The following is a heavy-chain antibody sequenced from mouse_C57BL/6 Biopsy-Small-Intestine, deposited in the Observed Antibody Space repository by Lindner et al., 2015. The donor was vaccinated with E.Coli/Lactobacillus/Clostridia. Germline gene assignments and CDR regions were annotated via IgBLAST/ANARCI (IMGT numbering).Heavy chain of an antibody. CDR2: IRSKSSDYAT. D-gene: IGHD1-1*01. Sequence: VQLQESGGGLVQPEGSLKLSCAASGFTFNTYAMHWVRQAPGKGLEWVARIRSKSSDYATYYADSVKDRFTVSRDDSQNMLYLQMNNLKTEDTAMYYCVRDRAYYFGSFTCAMDYWGQGTSVTVSS. V-gene: IGHV10-3*01. CDR1: GFTFNTYA. CDR3: VRDRAYYFGSFTCAMDY. J-gene: IGHJ4*01.